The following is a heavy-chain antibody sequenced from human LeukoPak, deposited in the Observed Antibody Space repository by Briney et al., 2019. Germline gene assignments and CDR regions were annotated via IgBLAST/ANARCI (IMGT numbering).Heavy chain of an antibody. V-gene: IGHV3-49*03. CDR3: TRGPVVLSSTGFDY. J-gene: IGHJ4*02. D-gene: IGHD4/OR15-4a*01. Sequence: GGSLRLSCTASGFTFGDYAMSWFRQAPGKGLEWVGFIRSKAYGGTTEYAASVKGRFTISRDDSKSIAYLQTNSLKTEDTAVYYCTRGPVVLSSTGFDYWGQGTLVTVSS. CDR1: GFTFGDYA. CDR2: IRSKAYGGTT.